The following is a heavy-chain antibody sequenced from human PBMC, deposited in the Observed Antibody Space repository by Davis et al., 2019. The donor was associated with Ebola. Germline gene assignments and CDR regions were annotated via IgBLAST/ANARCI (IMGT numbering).Heavy chain of an antibody. V-gene: IGHV4-39*07. J-gene: IGHJ4*02. CDR1: GGSISSSSYY. CDR3: ARDSSRDGLDY. D-gene: IGHD5-24*01. CDR2: IYYSGST. Sequence: PSETLSLTCTVSGGSISSSSYYWGWIRQPPGKGLEWIGSIYYSGSTYYNPSLKSRVTISVDTSKNQFSLKLSSVTAADTAVYYCARDSSRDGLDYWGQGTQVTVSS.